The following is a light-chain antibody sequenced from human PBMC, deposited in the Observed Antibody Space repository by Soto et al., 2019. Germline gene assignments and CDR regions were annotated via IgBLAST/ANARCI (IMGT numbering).Light chain of an antibody. V-gene: IGLV1-40*01. CDR2: GNS. J-gene: IGLJ1*01. Sequence: QSVLTQPPSVSGAPGQRVSISCTGSSSNIGAGYDVHWYHQLPGTAPKLLIFGNSNRPSGVPDRFSGSKSGTSASLAITGLQAEDEADYYCQSYDRSLSGYVFGTGTKVTVL. CDR3: QSYDRSLSGYV. CDR1: SSNIGAGYD.